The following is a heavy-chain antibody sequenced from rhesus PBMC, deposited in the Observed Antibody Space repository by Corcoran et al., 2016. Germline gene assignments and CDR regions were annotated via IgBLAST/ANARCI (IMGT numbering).Heavy chain of an antibody. D-gene: IGHD1-44*01. CDR1: GYHFTSYY. J-gene: IGHJ6*01. CDR2: INPITSDT. V-gene: IGHV1S9*01. CDR3: TRDPLVSGLDS. Sequence: QVQLVQSGAEGKKPGASVKLFCKASGYHFTSYYINWVRPAPGKVLEGMGWINPITSDTGDEQKFQGMVTLTRDKSTSTAYMELSSLRSEDTAVYYCTRDPLVSGLDSWGQGVVVTVSS.